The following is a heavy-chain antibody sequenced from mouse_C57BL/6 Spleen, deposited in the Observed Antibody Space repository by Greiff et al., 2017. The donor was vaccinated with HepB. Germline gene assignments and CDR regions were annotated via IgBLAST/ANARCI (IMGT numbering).Heavy chain of an antibody. J-gene: IGHJ4*01. CDR2: IYPGDGDT. CDR3: AKITTGVASYYAMDY. V-gene: IGHV1-82*01. Sequence: QVQLKQSGPELVKPGASVKISCKASGYAFSSSWMNWVKQRPGKGLEWIGRIYPGDGDTNYNGKFKGKATLTADKSSSTAYMQLSSLTSEDSAVYFCAKITTGVASYYAMDYWGQGTSVTVSS. CDR1: GYAFSSSW. D-gene: IGHD1-1*01.